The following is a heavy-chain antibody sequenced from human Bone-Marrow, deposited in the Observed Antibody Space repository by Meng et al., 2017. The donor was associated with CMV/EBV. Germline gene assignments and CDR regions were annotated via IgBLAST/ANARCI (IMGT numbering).Heavy chain of an antibody. CDR3: ARGAVPKGMDV. Sequence: GSLRLSCAVDGGSFSGYYWSWIRQPPGKGLEWIGEINHSGSTNYNPSLKSRVTITVDTSKNQFSLKLSSVTAADTAVYYCARGAVPKGMDVWGQGTTVTVSS. D-gene: IGHD6-19*01. J-gene: IGHJ6*02. CDR1: GGSFSGYY. V-gene: IGHV4-34*01. CDR2: INHSGST.